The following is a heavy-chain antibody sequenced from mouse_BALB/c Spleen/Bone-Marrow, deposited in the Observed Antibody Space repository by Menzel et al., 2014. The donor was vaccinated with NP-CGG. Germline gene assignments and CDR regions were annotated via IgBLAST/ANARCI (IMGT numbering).Heavy chain of an antibody. CDR3: ARLGYYGSFAY. CDR2: INPDSNTI. D-gene: IGHD1-2*01. V-gene: IGHV4-1*02. J-gene: IGHJ3*01. CDR1: GFGFGRYW. Sequence: EVQLVESGGGLVQPGGSLNLACVASGFGFGRYWMSWVRQAPGKGLEWIGEINPDSNTINYTPSLKDKFIISRDNVKNTLYLQMSKVRSEDTALYYCARLGYYGSFAYWGQGTLVTVSA.